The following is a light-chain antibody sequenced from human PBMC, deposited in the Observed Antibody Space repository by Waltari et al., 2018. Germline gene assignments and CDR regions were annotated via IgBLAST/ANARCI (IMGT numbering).Light chain of an antibody. J-gene: IGKJ3*01. Sequence: DIVMTQSPGSLAVSLGERATINCKSSQSVLYSSNNKNYLAWYQQKPGQPPKLLIYWASTRESGVPDRLSGSGSGTDFTLTISSLQAEDVAVYYCQQYYTTPLTFGPGTKVDIK. CDR3: QQYYTTPLT. V-gene: IGKV4-1*01. CDR1: QSVLYSSNNKNY. CDR2: WAS.